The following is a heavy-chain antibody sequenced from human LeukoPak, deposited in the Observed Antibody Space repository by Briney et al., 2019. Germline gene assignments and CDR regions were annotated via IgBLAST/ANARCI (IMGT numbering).Heavy chain of an antibody. CDR2: TYYRSTWYN. D-gene: IGHD2-2*01. J-gene: IGHJ5*02. V-gene: IGHV6-1*01. CDR1: GDSVSSNSVT. CDR3: ARRLTQYDCFDP. Sequence: SQTLSLTCAISGDSVSSNSVTWNWIRQSPSRGLEWLGRTYYRSTWYNDYAVSVRGRITVNPDTSKNQFSPHLNSVTPEDTAVYYCARRLTQYDCFDPWGRESWSPSPQ.